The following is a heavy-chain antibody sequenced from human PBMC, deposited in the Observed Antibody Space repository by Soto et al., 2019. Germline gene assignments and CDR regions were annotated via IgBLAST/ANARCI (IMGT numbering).Heavy chain of an antibody. CDR3: ARLRNTAGFDY. J-gene: IGHJ4*02. D-gene: IGHD3-16*01. CDR1: RGSISSYY. V-gene: IGHV4-59*01. CDR2: IYYSGGT. Sequence: SETLSLTCTVSRGSISSYYWSWIRQPPGKGLEWIGYIYYSGGTNYNPSLKSRVTISVDTSKNQFSLKLSSVTAADTAVYYCARLRNTAGFDYWGQGTLVTVSS.